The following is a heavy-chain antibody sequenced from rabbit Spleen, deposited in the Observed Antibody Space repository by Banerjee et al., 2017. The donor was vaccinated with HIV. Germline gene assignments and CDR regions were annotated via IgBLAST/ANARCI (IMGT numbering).Heavy chain of an antibody. CDR1: GFSFSNKAV. CDR2: INAVTGKA. V-gene: IGHV1S45*01. Sequence: EQLLESGGGLVKPEGSLKLSCTASGFSFSNKAVMCWVRQAPGKGLEWIACINAVTGKAVYASWAKGRFTFSKTSSTTVTLQVTSLTAADTATYFCARERRYYLTWLDLWGQGTLVTVS. CDR3: ARERRYYLTWLDL. J-gene: IGHJ3*01. D-gene: IGHD1-1*01.